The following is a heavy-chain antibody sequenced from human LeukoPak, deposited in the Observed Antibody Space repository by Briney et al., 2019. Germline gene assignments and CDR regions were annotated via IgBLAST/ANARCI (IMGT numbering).Heavy chain of an antibody. J-gene: IGHJ4*02. CDR2: IGASGGDI. CDR1: GFTFSSYT. Sequence: GGSLRLSCAISGFTFSSYTMIWVRQAPGKGLEWVSIIGASGGDIHYADSVKGRFSISRDNPKNTLTLQMNSLRVDDTAVYYCARDPNWGSGYWGQGTLVTVSS. CDR3: ARDPNWGSGY. D-gene: IGHD7-27*01. V-gene: IGHV3-23*01.